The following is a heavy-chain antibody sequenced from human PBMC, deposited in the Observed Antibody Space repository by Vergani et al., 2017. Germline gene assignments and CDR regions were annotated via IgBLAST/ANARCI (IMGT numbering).Heavy chain of an antibody. CDR1: GFTFSSYS. CDR2: ISSSSSYI. Sequence: EVQLVESGGGLVKPGGSLRLSCAASGFTFSSYSMNWVRQAPGKGREWVSSISSSSSYIYYADSVKGRFTSSRDNAKNSLYLQMNSLRAEDTAVYYCARITDILAGYYPSIAVDYWGQGTLVTVSS. CDR3: ARITDILAGYYPSIAVDY. V-gene: IGHV3-21*01. D-gene: IGHD3-9*01. J-gene: IGHJ4*02.